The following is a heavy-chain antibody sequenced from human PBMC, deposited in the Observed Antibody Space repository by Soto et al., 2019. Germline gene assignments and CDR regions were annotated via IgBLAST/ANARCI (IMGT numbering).Heavy chain of an antibody. D-gene: IGHD3-10*01. CDR2: TYYRSKWYY. CDR1: GDTVSNTRAA. Sequence: SQTLSLTCAISGDTVSNTRAAWNWIRQSPSRGLEWLGRTYYRSKWYYDYAVSVKSRMTINPDTSKNQFSLQLTSLTPEDTAVYYCERASTRGVADRFQPWGQRTPVTVPS. J-gene: IGHJ1*01. V-gene: IGHV6-1*01. CDR3: ERASTRGVADRFQP.